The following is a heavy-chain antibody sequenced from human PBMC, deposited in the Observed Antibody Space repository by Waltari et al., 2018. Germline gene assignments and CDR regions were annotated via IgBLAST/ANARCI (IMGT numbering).Heavy chain of an antibody. CDR3: AKGPLGDYGDYFPFDY. J-gene: IGHJ4*02. Sequence: EVQLVESGGGLGQPGGALRPSCAASGFTFSSDAMGWGRRVTGKGLEWVSAISCSGGSTYYADSVKGRFTISRDNSKNTLYLQMNSLRAEDTAVYYCAKGPLGDYGDYFPFDYWGQGTLVTVSS. D-gene: IGHD4-17*01. V-gene: IGHV3-23*04. CDR2: ISCSGGST. CDR1: GFTFSSDA.